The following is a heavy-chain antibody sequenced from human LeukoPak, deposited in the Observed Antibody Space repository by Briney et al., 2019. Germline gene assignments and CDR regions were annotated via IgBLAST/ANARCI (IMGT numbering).Heavy chain of an antibody. Sequence: SETLSLTCTVSGGSISSYYWSWIRQPPGKGLEGIGYIYYSGSTNYNPSLKSRVTISVDTSKNQFSLKLSSVTAADTAVYYCASARSKTYCGGDCYSRSAFDIWGQGTMVTVSS. CDR2: IYYSGST. V-gene: IGHV4-59*01. CDR1: GGSISSYY. J-gene: IGHJ3*02. D-gene: IGHD2-21*02. CDR3: ASARSKTYCGGDCYSRSAFDI.